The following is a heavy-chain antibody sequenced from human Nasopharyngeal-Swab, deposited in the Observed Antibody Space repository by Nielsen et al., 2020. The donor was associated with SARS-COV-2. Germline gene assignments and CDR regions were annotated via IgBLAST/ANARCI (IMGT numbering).Heavy chain of an antibody. CDR3: ARAPSFGWFDP. D-gene: IGHD3-3*01. CDR1: GGSISSGDSY. Sequence: SETLSLTCIVSGGSISSGDSYWNWIRHHPGKGLEWIGYIYNSGNTYYNPSLRSRLTMSLDPSKNQFSLKLSSVTAADTAVYYCARAPSFGWFDPWGQGTLVTVSS. J-gene: IGHJ5*02. CDR2: IYNSGNT. V-gene: IGHV4-31*02.